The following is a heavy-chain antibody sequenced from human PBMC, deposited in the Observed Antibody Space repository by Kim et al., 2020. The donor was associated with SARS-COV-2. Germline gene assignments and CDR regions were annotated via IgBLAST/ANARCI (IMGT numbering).Heavy chain of an antibody. D-gene: IGHD1-26*01. CDR2: ISAYNGNT. Sequence: ASVKVSCKASGYTFTSYGISWVRQAPGQGLEWMGWISAYNGNTNYAQKLQGRVTMTTDTSTSTAYMELRSLRSDDTAVYYCARDPRYSGSYEFDYWGQGTLVTVSS. CDR1: GYTFTSYG. V-gene: IGHV1-18*01. J-gene: IGHJ4*02. CDR3: ARDPRYSGSYEFDY.